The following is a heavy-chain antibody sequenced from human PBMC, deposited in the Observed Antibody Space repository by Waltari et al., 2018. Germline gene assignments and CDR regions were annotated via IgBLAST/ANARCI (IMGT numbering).Heavy chain of an antibody. Sequence: QVQLQESGPGLVKPSETLSITCAVSGDSITSASSWGWSRQPPGKGLGWIGYVYHFGRSSYNPSLKRRVTMAVDTAKRQVSLNLISVTAADTAVYYCARHESAHYGGFDSWGRGTLVTVSA. CDR2: VYHFGRS. D-gene: IGHD4-17*01. CDR3: ARHESAHYGGFDS. CDR1: GDSITSASS. J-gene: IGHJ4*02. V-gene: IGHV4-38-2*01.